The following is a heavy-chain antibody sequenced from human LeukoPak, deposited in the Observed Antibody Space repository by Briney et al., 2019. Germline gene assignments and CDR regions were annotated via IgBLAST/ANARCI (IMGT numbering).Heavy chain of an antibody. Sequence: SETLSLTCTVSGGSMSPYHWGWIRQPPGRGLEWTGYIYYSGSTNYNPSLKSRVTISVDTSKNQFSLKLSSVTAADTAIYYCARAVSGRFDYWGQGTLVTVSS. D-gene: IGHD6-19*01. J-gene: IGHJ4*02. CDR3: ARAVSGRFDY. V-gene: IGHV4-59*08. CDR2: IYYSGST. CDR1: GGSMSPYH.